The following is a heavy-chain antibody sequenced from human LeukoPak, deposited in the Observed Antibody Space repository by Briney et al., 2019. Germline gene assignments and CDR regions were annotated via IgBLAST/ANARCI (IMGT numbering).Heavy chain of an antibody. CDR1: GGSFSGYY. V-gene: IGHV4-34*01. CDR2: INHSGST. D-gene: IGHD3-10*01. CDR3: ARPFGNYYGSGSYNHYGMDV. Sequence: SETLSLTCAVYGGSFSGYYWSWIRQLPGKGLEWIGEINHSGSTNYNPSLKSRVTISVDTSKNQFSLKLSSVTAADTAVYYCARPFGNYYGSGSYNHYGMDVWGKGTTVTVSS. J-gene: IGHJ6*04.